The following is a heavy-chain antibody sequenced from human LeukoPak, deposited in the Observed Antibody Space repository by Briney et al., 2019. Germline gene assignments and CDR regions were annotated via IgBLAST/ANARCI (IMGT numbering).Heavy chain of an antibody. CDR2: ISAYNGNT. CDR1: GYTFTSYG. J-gene: IGHJ3*02. V-gene: IGHV1-18*01. Sequence: GASVKVSCKASGYTFTSYGISWVRQAPGQGLEWMGWISAYNGNTNYAQKLQGRVTMTTDTSTSTAYMELRSLRSDDTAVYYCARGWTTYYYGSGSYDHDAFDIWGQGTMVTVSS. D-gene: IGHD3-10*01. CDR3: ARGWTTYYYGSGSYDHDAFDI.